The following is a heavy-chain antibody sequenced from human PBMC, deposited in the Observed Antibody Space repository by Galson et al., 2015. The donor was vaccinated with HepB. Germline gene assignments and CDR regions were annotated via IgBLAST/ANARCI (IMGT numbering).Heavy chain of an antibody. CDR2: IVVGSGNT. D-gene: IGHD3-10*01. V-gene: IGHV1-58*01. CDR3: AAGYGSGSYYNEDFQH. CDR1: GFTFTSSA. Sequence: VKVSCKASGFTFTSSAVQWVRQARGQRLEWIGWIVVGSGNTNYAQKFQERVTITRDMSTSTAYMELSSLRSEDTAVYYCAAGYGSGSYYNEDFQHWGQGTLVTVSS. J-gene: IGHJ1*01.